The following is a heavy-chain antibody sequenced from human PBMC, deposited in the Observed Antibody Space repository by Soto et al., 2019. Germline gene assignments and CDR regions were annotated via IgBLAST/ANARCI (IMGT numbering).Heavy chain of an antibody. CDR3: VNYYDSSGYDWFDP. V-gene: IGHV1-24*01. J-gene: IGHJ5*02. CDR1: GYTLTELS. Sequence: GASVKVSCKVSGYTLTELSMHWVRQAPGKGLEWMGGFDPEDGETIYAQKFQGRVTMTEDTSTDTAYMELSSLRSEDTAVYYCVNYYDSSGYDWFDPWGQGTLVTVS. D-gene: IGHD3-22*01. CDR2: FDPEDGET.